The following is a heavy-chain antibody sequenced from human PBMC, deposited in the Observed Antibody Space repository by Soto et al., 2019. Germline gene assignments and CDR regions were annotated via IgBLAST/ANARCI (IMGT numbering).Heavy chain of an antibody. J-gene: IGHJ4*02. V-gene: IGHV1-69*01. Sequence: QVQLVQSGAEVKKPGSSVKVSCKASGGTFSSYAISWVRQAPGQGLGGRGGIIPIFGTANYAQKFQGRVTITADESTSTAYMELSSLRSEDTAVYYCARGTIPLAVAPLYYFDYWGQGTLVTVSS. CDR1: GGTFSSYA. CDR3: ARGTIPLAVAPLYYFDY. D-gene: IGHD6-19*01. CDR2: IIPIFGTA.